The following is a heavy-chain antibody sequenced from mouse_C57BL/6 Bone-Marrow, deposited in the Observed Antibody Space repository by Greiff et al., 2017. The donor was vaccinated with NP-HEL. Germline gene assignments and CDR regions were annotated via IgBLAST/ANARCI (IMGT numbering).Heavy chain of an antibody. CDR1: GFTFSSYA. J-gene: IGHJ3*01. V-gene: IGHV5-4*03. D-gene: IGHD2-5*01. CDR2: ISDGGSYT. Sequence: EVKVEESGGGLVKPGGSLKLSCAASGFTFSSYAMSWVRQTPEKRLEWVATISDGGSYTYYPDNVKGRFTISRDNAKNNLYLQMSHLKSEDTAMYYCARGRSNSWFAYWGQGTLVTVSA. CDR3: ARGRSNSWFAY.